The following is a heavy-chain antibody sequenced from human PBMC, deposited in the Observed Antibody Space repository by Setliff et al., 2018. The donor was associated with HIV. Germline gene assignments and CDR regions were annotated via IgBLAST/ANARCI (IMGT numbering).Heavy chain of an antibody. J-gene: IGHJ4*02. Sequence: SETLSLTCSVSGGSISSYYWSWIRLPAGKGLEWIGQIHTTGSTNYNPSLKSRVTISMDTSKNQFSLNLNSVTATDTAVYYCARPFDWGSSHPLGYWSQGTLVTVSS. D-gene: IGHD3-9*01. CDR3: ARPFDWGSSHPLGY. CDR1: GGSISSYY. CDR2: IHTTGST. V-gene: IGHV4-4*07.